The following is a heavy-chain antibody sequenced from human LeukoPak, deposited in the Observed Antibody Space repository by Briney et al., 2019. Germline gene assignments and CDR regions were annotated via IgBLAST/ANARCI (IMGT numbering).Heavy chain of an antibody. CDR3: ARDLVTMIVVVIPPRTAGMDV. CDR1: GFTFSSYA. J-gene: IGHJ6*02. D-gene: IGHD3-22*01. Sequence: PGGSLRLSCAASGFTFSSYAMHWVRQAPGKGLEWVAVISYDGSNKYYADSVKGRFTISRDNSKNTLYLQMNSLRAEDTAVYYCARDLVTMIVVVIPPRTAGMDVWGQGTTVTVSS. V-gene: IGHV3-30-3*01. CDR2: ISYDGSNK.